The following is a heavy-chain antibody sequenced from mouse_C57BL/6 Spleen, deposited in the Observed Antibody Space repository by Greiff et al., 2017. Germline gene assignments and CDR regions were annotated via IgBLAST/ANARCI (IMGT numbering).Heavy chain of an antibody. J-gene: IGHJ3*01. Sequence: VKLVESGPGLVQPSQSLSITCTVSGFSLTSYGVHWVRQSPGKGLEWLGVIWSGGSTDDNAAFISRLSISKDNSKSHVFFKMNSLQADDTAIDYCAREGDYDYDGFAYWGQGTLVTVSA. D-gene: IGHD2-4*01. CDR3: AREGDYDYDGFAY. CDR1: GFSLTSYG. V-gene: IGHV2-2*01. CDR2: IWSGGST.